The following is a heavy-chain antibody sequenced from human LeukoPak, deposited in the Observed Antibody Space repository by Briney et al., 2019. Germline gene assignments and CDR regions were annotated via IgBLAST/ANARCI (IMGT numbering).Heavy chain of an antibody. CDR2: IRSKANSYAT. CDR3: TRHVTQRDY. V-gene: IGHV3-73*01. CDR1: GFTFSGSA. Sequence: PGGSLRLSCAASGFTFSGSAMHWVRQASGKGLEWVGRIRSKANSYATAYAASVKGRFTISRDDSKNTAYLQMNSLKTEDTAVYYSTRHVTQRDYWGQGTLVTVSS. D-gene: IGHD2-21*02. J-gene: IGHJ4*02.